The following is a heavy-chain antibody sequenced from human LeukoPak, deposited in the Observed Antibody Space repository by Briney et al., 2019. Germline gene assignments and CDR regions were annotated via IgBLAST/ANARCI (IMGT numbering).Heavy chain of an antibody. CDR2: IYHSGST. V-gene: IGHV4-30-2*01. Sequence: SETPSLTCAVSGGSISSGGYSWSWIRQPPGKGLEWIGYIYHSGSTYYNPSLKSRVTISVDRSKNQFSLKLSSVTAADTAVYYCARGREGFYDVLTGYYTPYYFDYWGQGTLVTVSS. CDR1: GGSISSGGYS. J-gene: IGHJ4*02. CDR3: ARGREGFYDVLTGYYTPYYFDY. D-gene: IGHD3-9*01.